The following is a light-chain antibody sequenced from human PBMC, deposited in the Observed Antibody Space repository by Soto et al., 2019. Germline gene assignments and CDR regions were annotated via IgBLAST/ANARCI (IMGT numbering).Light chain of an antibody. J-gene: IGKJ3*01. V-gene: IGKV1-39*01. Sequence: DIQMTQSPSSLSASVGDRVTITCRASRSISSYLNWYQQKPGKAPKLLMYAASSLQSGVPSRFSGSGSATYFTLTISNLQPEDFATHYCQQTYSTIFSLAPGTNVDIK. CDR2: AAS. CDR3: QQTYSTIFS. CDR1: RSISSY.